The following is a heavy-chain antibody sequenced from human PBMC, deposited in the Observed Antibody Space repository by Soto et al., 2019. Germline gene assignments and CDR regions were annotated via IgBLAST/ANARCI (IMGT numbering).Heavy chain of an antibody. Sequence: QVQLQESGPGLVKPSQTLSLTCTVSGGSISSGGYYWSWIRQHPGKGLEWIGYIYYSGSTYYNPTLKSRVNISVDTAKNQFSLKLSSVTAADTAVYYCARVRPHARPFDYWGQGTLVTVSS. CDR2: IYYSGST. CDR1: GGSISSGGYY. V-gene: IGHV4-31*03. CDR3: ARVRPHARPFDY. D-gene: IGHD6-6*01. J-gene: IGHJ4*02.